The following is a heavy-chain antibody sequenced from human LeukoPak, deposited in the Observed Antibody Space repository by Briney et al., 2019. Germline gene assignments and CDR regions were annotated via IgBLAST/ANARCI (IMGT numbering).Heavy chain of an antibody. CDR2: IKQDGSEK. D-gene: IGHD5-12*01. Sequence: GGSLRLSCAASGFIFNSYWMTWVRQAPGKGLEWVANIKQDGSEKYYVDSVKGRFTISRDNTKNSLYLQMNSLRAEDTAVYYCEVDGYWGQGTLVTVSS. V-gene: IGHV3-7*01. J-gene: IGHJ4*02. CDR1: GFIFNSYW. CDR3: EVDGY.